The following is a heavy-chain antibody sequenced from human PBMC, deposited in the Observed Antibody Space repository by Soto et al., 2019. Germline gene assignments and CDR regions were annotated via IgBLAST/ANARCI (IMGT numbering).Heavy chain of an antibody. CDR2: IYYSGST. V-gene: IGHV4-39*01. Sequence: SETLSLTCTVSGGSIRSSIYYWGWIRHPPGKGLEWIGSIYYSGSTYYNPSLKSRVTISVDTSKNQFSLKLSSVTAADTAVYYCARRSYYDSSVYYYYYYGMDVWGQGTTVTVSS. CDR3: ARRSYYDSSVYYYYYYGMDV. CDR1: GGSIRSSIYY. D-gene: IGHD3-22*01. J-gene: IGHJ6*02.